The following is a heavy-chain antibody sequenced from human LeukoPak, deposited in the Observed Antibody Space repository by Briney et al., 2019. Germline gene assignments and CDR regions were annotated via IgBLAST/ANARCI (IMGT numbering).Heavy chain of an antibody. J-gene: IGHJ4*02. CDR1: GFTFSGSA. V-gene: IGHV3-73*01. D-gene: IGHD1-26*01. CDR2: IRSKANSYAT. Sequence: GGSLRLSCAASGFTFSGSAMQWVRHASGKGLEWVGRIRSKANSYATAYAASVKGRFTISRDDSKNTAYLQMNSLKTEDTAVYYCTRKVGATPAFDYWGQGTLVTVSS. CDR3: TRKVGATPAFDY.